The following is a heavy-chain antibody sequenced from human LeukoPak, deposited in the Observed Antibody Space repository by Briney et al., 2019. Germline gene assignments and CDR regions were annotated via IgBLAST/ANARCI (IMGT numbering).Heavy chain of an antibody. CDR1: FLSFSRYW. D-gene: IGHD2-2*01. V-gene: IGHV3-7*01. CDR2: IKQDGSEK. Sequence: GGSLRLSCAARFLSFSRYWMSWVRQAPGKGLEWVANIKQDGSEKYYVDSVKGRFTISRDNAKNSLYLQMNSLRAQDTAVYYYATDEGYFRSTSCYLLGYWGQGTQVTVSS. J-gene: IGHJ4*02. CDR3: ATDEGYFRSTSCYLLGY.